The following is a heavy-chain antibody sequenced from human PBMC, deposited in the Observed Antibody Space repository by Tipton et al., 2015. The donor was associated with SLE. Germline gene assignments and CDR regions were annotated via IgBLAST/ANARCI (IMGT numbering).Heavy chain of an antibody. CDR1: GGSFSGYY. D-gene: IGHD3-3*01. CDR2: IFHSGNT. J-gene: IGHJ4*02. CDR3: ARGSITIFGVVITPTDY. V-gene: IGHV4-34*01. Sequence: TLSLTCAVYGGSFSGYYWSWIRQPPGKGLEWIGSIFHSGNTDYNPFLKSRVTISVDTPKNQFSLKLSSVTAADTAVYYCARGSITIFGVVITPTDYWGQGTLVTVSS.